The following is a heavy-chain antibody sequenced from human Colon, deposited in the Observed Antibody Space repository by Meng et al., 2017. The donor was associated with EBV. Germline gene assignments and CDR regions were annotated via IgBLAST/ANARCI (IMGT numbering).Heavy chain of an antibody. CDR2: IYYSGST. D-gene: IGHD5-18*01. CDR3: ARVGWRQWSFYL. CDR1: GGYIRSGDYY. Sequence: VQWQATAPVTVKPSPILSLTCTGCGGYIRSGDYYWSRIRQPPGKGLELIRHIYYSGSTSYNLSLKSRVTISVDTSNNQFSLKLSSVTAADTAVYYCARVGWRQWSFYLWGRGSLVTVSS. V-gene: IGHV4-30-4*01. J-gene: IGHJ2*01.